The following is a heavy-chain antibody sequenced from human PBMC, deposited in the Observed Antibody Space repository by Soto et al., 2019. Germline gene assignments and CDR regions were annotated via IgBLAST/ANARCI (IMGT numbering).Heavy chain of an antibody. CDR1: GFTFSSYA. D-gene: IGHD3-3*01. V-gene: IGHV3-23*01. Sequence: GALRLSCAASGFTFSSYAMSLVRQAPGKGLEWVSAISGSGGSTYYADSVKGRFTISRDNSKNTLYLQMNSLRAEDTAVYYCAKHPAPERFLEWLLSDFDYWGQGTLVTVSS. J-gene: IGHJ4*02. CDR2: ISGSGGST. CDR3: AKHPAPERFLEWLLSDFDY.